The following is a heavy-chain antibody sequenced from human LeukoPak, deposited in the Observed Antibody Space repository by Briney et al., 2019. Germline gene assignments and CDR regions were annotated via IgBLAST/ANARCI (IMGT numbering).Heavy chain of an antibody. Sequence: GRSLRLSCAASGFTFDDYAMHWVRQAPGKGLEWVSGISWNSGSIGYADSVKGRFTISRDNAKNSLYLQMNSLRAEDTALYYCAKDEKDYYDSSGLTNYFDYWGQGTLVTVSS. CDR2: ISWNSGSI. D-gene: IGHD3-22*01. CDR1: GFTFDDYA. CDR3: AKDEKDYYDSSGLTNYFDY. J-gene: IGHJ4*02. V-gene: IGHV3-9*01.